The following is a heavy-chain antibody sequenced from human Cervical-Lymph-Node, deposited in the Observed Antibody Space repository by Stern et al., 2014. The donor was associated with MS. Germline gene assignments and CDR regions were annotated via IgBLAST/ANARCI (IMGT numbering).Heavy chain of an antibody. V-gene: IGHV1-2*02. CDR2: INLNSGGT. CDR3: ARDGQSGVDY. Sequence: VQLVESGAEVKKPGASVRVSCKASGYTFTDYYIHWVRLAPGQGLEWMGWINLNSGGTNYAQKFQGRVTMTRDTSISTAYMELNRLTSDDAAVFYCARDGQSGVDYWGQGTLVTVS. J-gene: IGHJ4*02. D-gene: IGHD1-26*01. CDR1: GYTFTDYY.